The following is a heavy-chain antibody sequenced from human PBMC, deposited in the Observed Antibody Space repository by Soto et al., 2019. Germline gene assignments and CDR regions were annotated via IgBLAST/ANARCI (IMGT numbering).Heavy chain of an antibody. CDR1: GYIFINYG. D-gene: IGHD2-2*01. CDR3: ARNEVPAANWLDR. V-gene: IGHV1-18*01. CDR2: ISGYNGNT. Sequence: GASVKVSCKASGYIFINYGITWVRQAPGQGREWMGWISGYNGNTKYADNLQGRVTMTTDTSTTTAYMELRSLRSDDTAVYYCARNEVPAANWLDRWGQGTLVTVSS. J-gene: IGHJ5*02.